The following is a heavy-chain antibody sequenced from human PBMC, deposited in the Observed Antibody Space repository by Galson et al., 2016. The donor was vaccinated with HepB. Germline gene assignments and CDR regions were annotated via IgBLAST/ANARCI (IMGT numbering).Heavy chain of an antibody. CDR1: GYY. Sequence: GYYWTWIRQHPGKGLEWIGYIYYSGSTYYNPSLKSRVIISVDTSKNQFSLKLTSVTAADTAVYYCARWAGYSDYWGQGTLVTVSS. D-gene: IGHD6-19*01. CDR3: ARWAGYSDY. CDR2: IYYSGST. V-gene: IGHV4-31*02. J-gene: IGHJ4*02.